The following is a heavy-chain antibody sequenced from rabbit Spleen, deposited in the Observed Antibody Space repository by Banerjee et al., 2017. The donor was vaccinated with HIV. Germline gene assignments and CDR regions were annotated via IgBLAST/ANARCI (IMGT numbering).Heavy chain of an antibody. Sequence: QSLEESGGDLVKPGASLTLTCKASGVSFSDKDVMCWVRQAPGKGLEWIACMWTNDGATVYATWAKGRFTVSKTSSTTVTLQMTSLTVADTATYFCARDLENYAGTNYLDLWGQGTLVTVS. V-gene: IGHV1S40*01. CDR3: ARDLENYAGTNYLDL. J-gene: IGHJ6*01. D-gene: IGHD8-1*01. CDR1: GVSFSDKDV. CDR2: MWTNDGAT.